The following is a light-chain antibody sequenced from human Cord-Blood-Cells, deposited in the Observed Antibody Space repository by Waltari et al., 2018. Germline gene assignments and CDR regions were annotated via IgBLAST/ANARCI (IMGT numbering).Light chain of an antibody. CDR1: SSTLGSNT. Sequence: QSVLPQPPSASGTPGQRVTLSCSGSSSTLGSNTVNWYQQLPGTAPKLLIYSNNQRPSGVPDRFSGSKSGTSASLAISGLQSEDEADYYCAAWDDSLNGRVFGGGTKLTVL. J-gene: IGLJ3*02. CDR3: AAWDDSLNGRV. V-gene: IGLV1-44*01. CDR2: SNN.